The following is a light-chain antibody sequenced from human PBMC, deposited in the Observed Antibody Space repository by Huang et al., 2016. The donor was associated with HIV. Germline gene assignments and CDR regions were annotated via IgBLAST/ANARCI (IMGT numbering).Light chain of an antibody. J-gene: IGKJ3*01. CDR3: QQYYSAPPT. CDR1: QSFLYSSNNKNF. Sequence: DIVMTQSPDSLAVSLGERATINCRSSQSFLYSSNNKNFLAGYQQKPGQPPRLHSSWASTRESGVPDRFSGSGSGSDFTLTISSLQAEDVAVYYCQQYYSAPPTFGPGTKVGIK. V-gene: IGKV4-1*01. CDR2: WAS.